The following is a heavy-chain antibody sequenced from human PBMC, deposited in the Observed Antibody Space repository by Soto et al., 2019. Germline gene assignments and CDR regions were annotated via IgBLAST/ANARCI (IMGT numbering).Heavy chain of an antibody. Sequence: QVQLVQSGAEVKKPGASVKVSCKASGYTFTSYYMHWVRQAPGQGLEWMGIINPSGGSTSYAQKSQGRVTMTRDTSTSTVYMELSSLRSEDTAVYYCARVYPSDTRYGYVGNNLFDPWGQGTLVTVSS. CDR3: ARVYPSDTRYGYVGNNLFDP. D-gene: IGHD5-18*01. V-gene: IGHV1-46*03. CDR1: GYTFTSYY. J-gene: IGHJ5*02. CDR2: INPSGGST.